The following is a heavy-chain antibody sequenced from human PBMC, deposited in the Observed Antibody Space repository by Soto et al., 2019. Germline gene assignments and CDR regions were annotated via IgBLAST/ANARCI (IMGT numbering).Heavy chain of an antibody. CDR1: GFTVSSNY. J-gene: IGHJ4*02. CDR2: IYSGGST. D-gene: IGHD7-27*01. V-gene: IGHV3-66*01. Sequence: EVQLVESGGGLVQPGGSLRLSCAASGFTVSSNYMSWVRQAPGKGLEWVSVIYSGGSTYYADSVKGRFTISRDNSKNTLYLQMNSLRAEDTAVYYCASQQGWGWPPSHLVYWGQGTLVTVSS. CDR3: ASQQGWGWPPSHLVY.